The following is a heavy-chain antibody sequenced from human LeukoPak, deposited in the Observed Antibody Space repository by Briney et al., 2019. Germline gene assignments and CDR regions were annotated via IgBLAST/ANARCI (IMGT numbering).Heavy chain of an antibody. CDR1: GGSISSGGYS. CDR2: IYHSGST. CDR3: ARSVSDHEILTGYYSPSYYYNGMDV. J-gene: IGHJ6*02. D-gene: IGHD3-9*01. V-gene: IGHV4-30-2*01. Sequence: SETLSLTCAVSGGSISSGGYSWSWIRQPPGKGLEWIGYIYHSGSTYYNPSLKSRVTISVDRSKNQFSLKLSSVTAADTAVYYCARSVSDHEILTGYYSPSYYYNGMDVWGQGTTVTVSS.